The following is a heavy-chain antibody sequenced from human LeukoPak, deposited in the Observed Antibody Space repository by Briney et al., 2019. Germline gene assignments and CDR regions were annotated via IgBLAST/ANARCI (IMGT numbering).Heavy chain of an antibody. CDR3: ASLYYDFWSGYSDYWYFDL. Sequence: SETLSLTCAVYGGSFSGYYWSWIRQPPGKGLEWIGEINHSGSTNYNPSLKSRVTISVDTSKNQFSLKLSSVTAADTAVYYCASLYYDFWSGYSDYWYFDLWGRGTLVTVSS. CDR1: GGSFSGYY. J-gene: IGHJ2*01. CDR2: INHSGST. V-gene: IGHV4-34*01. D-gene: IGHD3-3*01.